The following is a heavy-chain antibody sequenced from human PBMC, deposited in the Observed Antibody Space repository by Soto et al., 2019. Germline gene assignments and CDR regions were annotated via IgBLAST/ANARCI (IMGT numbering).Heavy chain of an antibody. CDR2: INAGNGNT. Sequence: QVQLVQSGAEVKKPGASVKVSCKSSGYTFTSYAMHWVRQAPGQRLEWMGWINAGNGNTKYSQKFQGRVTITRDTSASTAYMELSSLRSEDTAVYYCVRDPLSGGDFGYGMDVWGQGTTVTVSS. CDR3: VRDPLSGGDFGYGMDV. V-gene: IGHV1-3*01. D-gene: IGHD2-21*02. CDR1: GYTFTSYA. J-gene: IGHJ6*02.